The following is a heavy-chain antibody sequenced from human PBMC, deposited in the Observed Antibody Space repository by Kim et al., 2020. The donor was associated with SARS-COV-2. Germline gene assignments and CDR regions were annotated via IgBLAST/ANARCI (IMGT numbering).Heavy chain of an antibody. Sequence: GGSLRLSCTASGFTFGDYAMSWVRQAPGRGLEWVGFIRSKAFGGTTEYAASVKGRFTISRDESKSIAYLQMNSLKTEDTAVYYCTRDLDVLRYFDWFKETDPTNDYWGQGTLVTVSS. CDR1: GFTFGDYA. CDR2: IRSKAFGGTT. V-gene: IGHV3-49*04. CDR3: TRDLDVLRYFDWFKETDPTNDY. J-gene: IGHJ4*02. D-gene: IGHD3-9*01.